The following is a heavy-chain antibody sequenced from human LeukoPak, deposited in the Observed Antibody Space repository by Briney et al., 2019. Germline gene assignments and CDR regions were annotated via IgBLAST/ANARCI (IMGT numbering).Heavy chain of an antibody. CDR3: ARDLAAPPYYYYYMDV. CDR1: GGTFSSYT. CDR2: IIPILGIA. D-gene: IGHD6-6*01. J-gene: IGHJ6*03. Sequence: SVKVSCKASGGTFSSYTISWVRQAPGQGLEWMGRIIPILGIANYAQKFQGRVTITADKSTSTAYMELSSLRSEDTAVYYCARDLAAPPYYYYYMDVWGKGTTVTVSS. V-gene: IGHV1-69*04.